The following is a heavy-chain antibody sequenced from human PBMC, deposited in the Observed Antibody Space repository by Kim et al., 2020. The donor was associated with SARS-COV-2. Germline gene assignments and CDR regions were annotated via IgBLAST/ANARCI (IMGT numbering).Heavy chain of an antibody. Sequence: GGSLRLSCAASGFTFGDYAMHWVRQAPGKGLEWVSGISWNSGSIGYADSVKGRFTISRYNAKNSLYLQMNSLRAEDTALYYCAKGIDHITIFGVVISRGGGLYYMDVWGKGTTVTVSS. V-gene: IGHV3-9*01. CDR2: ISWNSGSI. CDR3: AKGIDHITIFGVVISRGGGLYYMDV. CDR1: GFTFGDYA. D-gene: IGHD3-3*01. J-gene: IGHJ6*03.